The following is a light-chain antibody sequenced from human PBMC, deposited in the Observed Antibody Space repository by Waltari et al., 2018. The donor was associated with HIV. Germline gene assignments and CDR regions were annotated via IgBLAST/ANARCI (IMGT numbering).Light chain of an antibody. CDR3: ATWDDSLNGPV. V-gene: IGLV1-44*01. CDR1: ISNIGSNT. Sequence: QSVLTQPPSASGTPGQRVTIPCSGSISNIGSNTVNWYQQLPGTAPTLLIYTTNQRPSGVPDRFSGSKSGASASLAISGLQSDDEADYYCATWDDSLNGPVFGGGTKLTVL. J-gene: IGLJ3*02. CDR2: TTN.